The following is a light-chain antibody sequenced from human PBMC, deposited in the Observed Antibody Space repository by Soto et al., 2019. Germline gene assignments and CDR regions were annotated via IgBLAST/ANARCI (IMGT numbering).Light chain of an antibody. V-gene: IGKV1-27*01. J-gene: IGKJ3*01. CDR3: QKYNIAPLFT. CDR1: QGISTY. CDR2: AAS. Sequence: MTQSPVTLSASVGDRVTITCRASQGISTYLAWYQQKPGKGPNLLIYAASALQSGVPSRFSGGGSGTEFTLTISSLQPEDVATYYCQKYNIAPLFTFGPGTKVEIK.